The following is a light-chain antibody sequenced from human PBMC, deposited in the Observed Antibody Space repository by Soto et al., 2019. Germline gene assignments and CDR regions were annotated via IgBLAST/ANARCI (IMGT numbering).Light chain of an antibody. J-gene: IGKJ4*01. CDR2: GAS. CDR1: QYIDY. CDR3: QQYGTLPLT. Sequence: DIVCTQCPGILSLTPGERATLSCRASQYIDYLAWYQHRRGQAPRLLLSGASTRAPGIPDRFSGSGSGTDFTLTISRLEPEDFAVYDCQQYGTLPLTFGGGTKVDIK. V-gene: IGKV3-20*01.